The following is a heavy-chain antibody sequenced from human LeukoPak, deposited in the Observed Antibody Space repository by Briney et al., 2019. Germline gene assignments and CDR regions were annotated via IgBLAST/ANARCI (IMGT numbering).Heavy chain of an antibody. V-gene: IGHV3-11*06. Sequence: PGGSLRLSCAASGFTFSDYYMSWIRQAPGKGLEWVSYISSSSSYTNYADSVKGRFTISRDNSKNTLYLQMNSLRAEDTAVYYCAKDQENALYSSSSFFGIFDYWGQGTLVTVSS. D-gene: IGHD6-6*01. CDR2: ISSSSSYT. CDR3: AKDQENALYSSSSFFGIFDY. J-gene: IGHJ4*02. CDR1: GFTFSDYY.